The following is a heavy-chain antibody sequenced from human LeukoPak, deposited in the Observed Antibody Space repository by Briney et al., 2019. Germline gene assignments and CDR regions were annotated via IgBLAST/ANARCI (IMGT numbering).Heavy chain of an antibody. J-gene: IGHJ3*02. CDR3: ARETGYYDSSGYYTGDAFDI. D-gene: IGHD3-22*01. V-gene: IGHV3-21*01. Sequence: PGGSLRLSCAASGFTFSSYSMNWVRQAPGKGLEWVSSISSSSSYIYYADSVKGRFTISRDNAKNSLYLQMNSLRAEGTAVYYCARETGYYDSSGYYTGDAFDIWGQGTMVTVSS. CDR2: ISSSSSYI. CDR1: GFTFSSYS.